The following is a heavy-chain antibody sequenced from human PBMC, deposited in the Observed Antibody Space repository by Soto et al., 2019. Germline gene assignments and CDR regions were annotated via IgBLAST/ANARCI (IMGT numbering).Heavy chain of an antibody. CDR3: ARGPGGFGDFSLDY. V-gene: IGHV4-4*07. CDR2: IYSGGST. Sequence: PSETLSLTCGVSGGSISQYYWSWIRQPAGKGLEWIGRIYSGGSTNYNPSLESRVTMSVDTPKNQFSLKLSSVTAADTAVYYCARGPGGFGDFSLDYWGQGTLVTVSS. J-gene: IGHJ4*02. D-gene: IGHD3-10*01. CDR1: GGSISQYY.